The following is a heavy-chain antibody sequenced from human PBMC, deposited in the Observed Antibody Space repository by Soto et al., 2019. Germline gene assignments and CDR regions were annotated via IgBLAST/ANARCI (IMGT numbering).Heavy chain of an antibody. CDR2: FYYSGNT. CDR3: ARDYGEYGDAFDI. CDR1: GGSISSGDYY. Sequence: QVQLRESGPGLVKPSQTLSLTCTVSGGSISSGDYYWSWIRQPPGKGLEWIGYFYYSGNTFYNPSVKSRAHISVDTSKNQFSLKLNSVTAADTAVYYCARDYGEYGDAFDIWGLGTMVTVSS. D-gene: IGHD4-17*01. J-gene: IGHJ3*02. V-gene: IGHV4-30-4*01.